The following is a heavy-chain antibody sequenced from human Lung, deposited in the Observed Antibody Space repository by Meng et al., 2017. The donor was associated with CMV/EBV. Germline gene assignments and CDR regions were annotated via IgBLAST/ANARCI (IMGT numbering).Heavy chain of an antibody. Sequence: SGYTFTSYDISWVRRATGQVLEWMGWMNPNSGNTAYAPKFQGRLTMTRNTSINTAYMDLSSLRSEDTAIYYCTRGRGSTHKGNWFDPWGQGTLVTVSS. CDR3: TRGRGSTHKGNWFDP. CDR1: GYTFTSYD. D-gene: IGHD3-10*01. CDR2: MNPNSGNT. J-gene: IGHJ5*02. V-gene: IGHV1-8*01.